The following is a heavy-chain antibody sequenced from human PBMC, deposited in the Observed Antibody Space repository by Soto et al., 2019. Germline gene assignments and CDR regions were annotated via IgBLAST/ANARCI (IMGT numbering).Heavy chain of an antibody. D-gene: IGHD6-19*01. CDR3: ARPSRSGGYPFDY. Sequence: EVQLVESGGGLVKPGGSLRLSCAASGFTFSSYSMNWVRQAPGKGLEWVSSISSSSSYIYYADSVKGRFTISRDNAKNSLYLQMNSLRAEDTAVYYCARPSRSGGYPFDYWGQGTLVTVSS. CDR1: GFTFSSYS. CDR2: ISSSSSYI. V-gene: IGHV3-21*01. J-gene: IGHJ4*02.